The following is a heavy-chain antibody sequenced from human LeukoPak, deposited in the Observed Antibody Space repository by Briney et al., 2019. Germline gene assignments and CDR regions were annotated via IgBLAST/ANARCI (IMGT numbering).Heavy chain of an antibody. Sequence: GESLKISCKGSGYSFTNYWISWVRQMPGKGLEWMGRIDPSDSYTNYSPSFQGHVTISVDKSITTAYLQWSSLEASDTAMYYCAVTYGSGSFWVYWGQGSLVTVST. D-gene: IGHD3-10*01. CDR1: GYSFTNYW. V-gene: IGHV5-10-1*01. CDR2: IDPSDSYT. CDR3: AVTYGSGSFWVY. J-gene: IGHJ4*02.